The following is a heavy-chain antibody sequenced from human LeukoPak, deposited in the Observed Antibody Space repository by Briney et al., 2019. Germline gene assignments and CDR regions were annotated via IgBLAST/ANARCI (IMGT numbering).Heavy chain of an antibody. V-gene: IGHV3-21*04. D-gene: IGHD2-15*01. J-gene: IGHJ1*01. CDR1: GFTFSPYS. CDR2: ITAGSTYI. Sequence: GGSLRLSCSASGFTFSPYSMTWVRQAPGKGLEWLSTITAGSTYIYSADSLKGRFTVSRDDAKNSLYLQMNSLRAEDTAVYYCAKGSGVVAATGYFQHWGQGTLVTVSS. CDR3: AKGSGVVAATGYFQH.